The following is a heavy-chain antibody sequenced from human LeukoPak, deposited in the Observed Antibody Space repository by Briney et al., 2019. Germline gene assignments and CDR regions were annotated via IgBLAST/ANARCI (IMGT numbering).Heavy chain of an antibody. D-gene: IGHD3-10*01. J-gene: IGHJ4*02. CDR2: ISYDGSNK. CDR1: GFTFSSYA. CDR3: ARVYDGSGSYDY. V-gene: IGHV3-30-3*01. Sequence: GGSLRLSCAASGFTFSSYAMHWVRQAPGKGLEWVAVISYDGSNKYYADSVKGRFTISRDNSKNTPYLQMNSLRAEDTAVYYCARVYDGSGSYDYWGQGTPVTVSS.